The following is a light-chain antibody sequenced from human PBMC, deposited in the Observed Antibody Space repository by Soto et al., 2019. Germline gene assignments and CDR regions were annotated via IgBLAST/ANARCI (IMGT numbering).Light chain of an antibody. V-gene: IGLV2-14*01. CDR3: TSFTSSSTLDVV. Sequence: QSVLAHPASVAGSPGQSITISCTGTSSDVGGYDYVSWYQQHPGKAPKLIIYEVSDRPSGVSNRFSGSKSGNTASLTISGLQAEDEADYYCTSFTSSSTLDVVFGGGTKVTVL. J-gene: IGLJ2*01. CDR2: EVS. CDR1: SSDVGGYDY.